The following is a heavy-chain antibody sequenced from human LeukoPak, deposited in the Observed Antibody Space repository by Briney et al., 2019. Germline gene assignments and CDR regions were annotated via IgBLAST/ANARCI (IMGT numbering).Heavy chain of an antibody. CDR1: GGSIISSYYL. CDR2: IYYSGNN. V-gene: IGHV4-39*07. CDR3: ARVSRVSGIQLWKLPYFDY. J-gene: IGHJ4*02. Sequence: SGTPSLPCPVSGGSIISSYYLRGGIRQPPGQRLEWIGIIYYSGNNYYNPSLKSRVTISGDTSKNQFSLKLSSVTAADTAVDYCARVSRVSGIQLWKLPYFDYWGQGTLVTVSS. D-gene: IGHD5-18*01.